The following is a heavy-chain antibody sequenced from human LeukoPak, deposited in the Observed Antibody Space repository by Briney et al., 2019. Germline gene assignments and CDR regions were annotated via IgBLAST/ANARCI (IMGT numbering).Heavy chain of an antibody. J-gene: IGHJ5*02. V-gene: IGHV4-61*02. CDR1: GGSISSGSYY. CDR3: ARGLSGSPNWFDP. D-gene: IGHD1-26*01. CDR2: IYTSGST. Sequence: SETLSLTCTVSGGSISSGSYYWSWIRQPAGKGLEWIGRIYTSGSTNYNPSLKSRVTISVDTSKSQFSLKLSSVTAADTAVYYCARGLSGSPNWFDPRGQGTLVTVSS.